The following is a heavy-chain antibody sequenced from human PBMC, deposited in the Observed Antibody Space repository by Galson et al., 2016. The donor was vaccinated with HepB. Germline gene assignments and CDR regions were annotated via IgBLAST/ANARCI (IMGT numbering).Heavy chain of an antibody. Sequence: SETLSLTCVLSGGSIHLYYWSWIRQSPGKGLEWIGYISYSGVTKYNPSLEGRATISVDTSKNQFSLKLSSVTAADTAVYYCAREVASRFDYWGQGILVSVSS. CDR3: AREVASRFDY. CDR1: GGSIHLYY. J-gene: IGHJ4*02. V-gene: IGHV4-59*01. CDR2: ISYSGVT. D-gene: IGHD5-12*01.